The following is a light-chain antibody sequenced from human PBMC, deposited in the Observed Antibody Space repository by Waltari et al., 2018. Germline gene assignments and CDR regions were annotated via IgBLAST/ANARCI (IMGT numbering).Light chain of an antibody. CDR2: DGY. Sequence: DIQMTQSPSSVSASVGDGVTITCRASQGISSWLAWYQQKPGKAPNLLIYDGYSLQSGVPDRFSGSGSGTDFTLKISRVEAEDVGVYYCMQGTHLYTFGQGTRLEIK. V-gene: IGKV1D-12*01. CDR3: MQGTHLYT. J-gene: IGKJ2*01. CDR1: QGISSW.